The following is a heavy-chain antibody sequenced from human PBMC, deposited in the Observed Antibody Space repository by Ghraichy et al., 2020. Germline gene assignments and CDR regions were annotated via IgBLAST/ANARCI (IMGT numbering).Heavy chain of an antibody. Sequence: LSLTCAASGFTFSSYWMSWVRQAPGKGLEWVTNIKQDGSEKYYVDSVKGRFTISRDNAKNSLYLQMNSLRAEDTAVYYCAREDGLSSTGYYGMDVWGQGTTVTVSS. D-gene: IGHD2-8*02. CDR1: GFTFSSYW. CDR3: AREDGLSSTGYYGMDV. CDR2: IKQDGSEK. J-gene: IGHJ6*02. V-gene: IGHV3-7*01.